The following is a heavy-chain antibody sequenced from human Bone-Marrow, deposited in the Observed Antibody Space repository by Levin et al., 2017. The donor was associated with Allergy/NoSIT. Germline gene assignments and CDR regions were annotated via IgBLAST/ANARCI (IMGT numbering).Heavy chain of an antibody. J-gene: IGHJ5*02. V-gene: IGHV3-33*01. Sequence: GGSLRLSCAASGFTFSSYGMHWVRQAPGKGLEWVAVIWYDGSNKYYADSVKGRFTISRDNSKNTLYLQMNSLRAEDTAVYYCAREIGGSYSSSFPSWFDPWGQGTLVTVSS. CDR2: IWYDGSNK. CDR1: GFTFSSYG. CDR3: AREIGGSYSSSFPSWFDP. D-gene: IGHD6-6*01.